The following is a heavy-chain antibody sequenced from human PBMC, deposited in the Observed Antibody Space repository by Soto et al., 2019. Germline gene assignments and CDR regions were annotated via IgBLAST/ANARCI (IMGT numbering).Heavy chain of an antibody. V-gene: IGHV1-18*01. CDR3: ARGAFCGGAPGCRDMDV. CDR2: ISAYNGNT. CDR1: GYNFISHS. Sequence: QIQLVQSGGEVKKPGASVKVSCKSSGYNFISHSITWVRQAPGQGLEWMGRISAYNGNTNHAQKFQGRLTMTTDISTSTAYMELRSLRSDDTAVYYCARGAFCGGAPGCRDMDVWGQGTTVTVSS. J-gene: IGHJ6*02. D-gene: IGHD2-21*01.